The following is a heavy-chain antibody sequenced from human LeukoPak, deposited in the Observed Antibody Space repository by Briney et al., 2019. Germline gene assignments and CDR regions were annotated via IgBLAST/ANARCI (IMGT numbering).Heavy chain of an antibody. Sequence: PGGSLRLSCAASGFTFSSYAMTWVRQAPGKGLEWVSSIRGGAGSPTYADSVKGRFTISRDNAKNSLYLQMNSLRAEDTAVYYCARGPPLAYCSGGSCYVHWFDPWGQGTLVTVSS. CDR2: IRGGAGSP. CDR1: GFTFSSYA. J-gene: IGHJ5*02. V-gene: IGHV3-23*01. D-gene: IGHD2-15*01. CDR3: ARGPPLAYCSGGSCYVHWFDP.